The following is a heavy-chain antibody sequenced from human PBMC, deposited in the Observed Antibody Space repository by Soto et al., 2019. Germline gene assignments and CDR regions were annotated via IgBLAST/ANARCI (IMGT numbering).Heavy chain of an antibody. CDR1: EGTFNNHA. Sequence: QVHLVQSGAEVKKPGSSVKVSCKASEGTFNNHAVSWVRQAPGQGIEWMGGIIPIFGTSRYAQKLQGRVTIAADESTGSAYVELTSLRSEDTAVYYCATGLKEDYFDYWGQGTLVPVSS. J-gene: IGHJ4*02. CDR2: IIPIFGTS. V-gene: IGHV1-69*01. CDR3: ATGLKEDYFDY.